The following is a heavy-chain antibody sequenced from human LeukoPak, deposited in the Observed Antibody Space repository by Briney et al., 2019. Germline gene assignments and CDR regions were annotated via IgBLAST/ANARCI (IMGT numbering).Heavy chain of an antibody. D-gene: IGHD4-17*01. V-gene: IGHV3-21*01. Sequence: GGPLRLSCAASGFTFSSYSMNWVRQAPGKGLEWVSSISSSSSYIYYADSVKGRFTISRDNAKNSLYLQMNSLRAEDTAVYYCATNYGAKRPDYWGQGTLVTVSS. CDR2: ISSSSSYI. J-gene: IGHJ4*02. CDR1: GFTFSSYS. CDR3: ATNYGAKRPDY.